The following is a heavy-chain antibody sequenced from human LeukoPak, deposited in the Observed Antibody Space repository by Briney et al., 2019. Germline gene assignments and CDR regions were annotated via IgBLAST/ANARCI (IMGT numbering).Heavy chain of an antibody. Sequence: SQTLSLTCTVSGGSINSDFWSWIRQPAGKGLEWIGRVYTNGGTNYNPSLKSRVTISIDTAKNQFSLRVRSVTAADTAIYYCAGGHSGSSAKILYYYYMDVWGKGTTVTVSS. J-gene: IGHJ6*03. CDR3: AGGHSGSSAKILYYYYMDV. V-gene: IGHV4-4*07. D-gene: IGHD1-26*01. CDR1: GGSINSDF. CDR2: VYTNGGT.